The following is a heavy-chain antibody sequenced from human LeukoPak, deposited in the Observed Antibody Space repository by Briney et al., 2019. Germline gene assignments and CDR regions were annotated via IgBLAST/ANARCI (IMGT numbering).Heavy chain of an antibody. D-gene: IGHD3-22*01. CDR3: ARVRESLVSSGYHHGYFDY. V-gene: IGHV4-34*01. CDR1: GGSFSGYY. Sequence: SETLSLTCAVYGGSFSGYYWSWIRQPPGKGLEWIGEINHSGSTNYNPSLKSRVTISVDTSKNQFSLKLSSVTAADTAVYYCARVRESLVSSGYHHGYFDYWGQGTLVTVSS. CDR2: INHSGST. J-gene: IGHJ4*02.